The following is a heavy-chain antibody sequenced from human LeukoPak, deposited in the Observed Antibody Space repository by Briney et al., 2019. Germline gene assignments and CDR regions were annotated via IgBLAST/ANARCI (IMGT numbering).Heavy chain of an antibody. CDR2: IYYSGST. CDR1: GGSISSYY. Sequence: SETLPLTCTVSGGSISSYYWSWIRQPPGKGLEWIGYIYYSGSTNYNPSLKSRVTISVDTSKNQFSLKLSSVTAADTAVYYCARAPARGYSYGYVKGEFDYWGQGTLVTVSS. V-gene: IGHV4-59*01. CDR3: ARAPARGYSYGYVKGEFDY. D-gene: IGHD5-18*01. J-gene: IGHJ4*02.